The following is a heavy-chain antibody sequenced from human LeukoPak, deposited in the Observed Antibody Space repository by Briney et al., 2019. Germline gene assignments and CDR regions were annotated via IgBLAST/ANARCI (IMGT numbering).Heavy chain of an antibody. D-gene: IGHD4-17*01. CDR1: GFTVSSNS. V-gene: IGHV3-53*01. Sequence: GGSLRLSCTVSGFTVSSNSMSWVRQAPGKGLEWVSFIYSDNTHYSDSVKGRFTISRDNSKNTLYLQMNSLRADDTAVYYCAKEWGVDYGLRYWGQGTLVTVSS. J-gene: IGHJ4*02. CDR2: IYSDNT. CDR3: AKEWGVDYGLRY.